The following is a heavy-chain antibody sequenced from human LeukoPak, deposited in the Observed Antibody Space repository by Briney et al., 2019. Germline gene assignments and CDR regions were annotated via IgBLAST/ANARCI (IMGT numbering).Heavy chain of an antibody. Sequence: GGSLRLSCSASGFTFSSCTIHWVRQAPGKGLEFVSAITSNGGSAYYADSVKGRFTISRDNSKNTVYLQMSSLRAEDTAVYYCVIVRGYFDSSGSDYWGQGTLVTVSS. V-gene: IGHV3-64D*06. CDR1: GFTFSSCT. D-gene: IGHD3-9*01. CDR3: VIVRGYFDSSGSDY. CDR2: ITSNGGSA. J-gene: IGHJ4*02.